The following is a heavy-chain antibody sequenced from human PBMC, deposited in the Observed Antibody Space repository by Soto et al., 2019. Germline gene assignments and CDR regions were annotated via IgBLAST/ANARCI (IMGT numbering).Heavy chain of an antibody. CDR1: GFTFSSYA. CDR2: ISYDGSNK. V-gene: IGHV3-30-3*01. Sequence: PGGSLRLSCAASGFTFSSYAMHWVRQAPGKGLEWVAVISYDGSNKYYADSVKGRFTISRDNSKNTLYLQMNSLRAEDTAVYYCARSGYGSDYYYGMDVWGQGTTVTVSS. D-gene: IGHD6-13*01. J-gene: IGHJ6*02. CDR3: ARSGYGSDYYYGMDV.